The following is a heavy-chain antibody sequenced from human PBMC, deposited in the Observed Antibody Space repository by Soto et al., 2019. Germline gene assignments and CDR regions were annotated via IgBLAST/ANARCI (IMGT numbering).Heavy chain of an antibody. CDR3: ARGGEWADCSGGSCYYYYYGMDV. CDR2: IWYDGSNK. D-gene: IGHD2-15*01. J-gene: IGHJ6*02. V-gene: IGHV3-33*01. CDR1: GFTFSSYG. Sequence: PGGSLRLSCAASGFTFSSYGMHWVRQAPGKGLEWVAVIWYDGSNKYYADSVKGRFTISRDNSKNTLYLQMNSLRAEDTAVYYCARGGEWADCSGGSCYYYYYGMDVWGQGTTVTVSS.